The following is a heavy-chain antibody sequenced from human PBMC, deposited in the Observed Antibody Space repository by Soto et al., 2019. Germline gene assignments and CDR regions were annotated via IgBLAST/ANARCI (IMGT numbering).Heavy chain of an antibody. J-gene: IGHJ4*02. D-gene: IGHD1-26*01. V-gene: IGHV3-30*18. CDR2: ISYYGTNE. Sequence: GGSLRLSCEASGFTFSGCGMHWVRQAPGKGLEGVAVISYYGTNEYYEDSVKGRFTISIDNSKNTLYLQMNSLRIEDPAVYFCAKEDPSGRYSLDYWGQGSQVTVSS. CDR3: AKEDPSGRYSLDY. CDR1: GFTFSGCG.